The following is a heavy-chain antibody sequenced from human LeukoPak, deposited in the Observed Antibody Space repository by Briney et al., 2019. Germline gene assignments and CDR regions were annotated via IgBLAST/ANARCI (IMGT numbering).Heavy chain of an antibody. V-gene: IGHV4-34*01. CDR1: GGSFSGCY. D-gene: IGHD1-26*01. J-gene: IGHJ5*02. Sequence: SETLSLTCAVYGGSFSGCYWSWIRQPPGKGLEWIGEINHSGSTNYNPSLKSRVTISVDTSKNQFSLKLSSVTAADTAVYYCARVGVVGATHWFDPWGQGTLVTVSS. CDR3: ARVGVVGATHWFDP. CDR2: INHSGST.